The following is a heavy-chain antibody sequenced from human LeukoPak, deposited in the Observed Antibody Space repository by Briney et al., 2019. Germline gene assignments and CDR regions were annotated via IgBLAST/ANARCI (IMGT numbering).Heavy chain of an antibody. CDR3: AGADVLLWFGESLTDYGMDV. D-gene: IGHD3-10*01. V-gene: IGHV4-34*01. J-gene: IGHJ6*02. Sequence: SETLSLTCAVYGGSFSGYYWSWIRQPPGKGLEWIGEINHSGSTNYNPSLKSRVTISVDTSKNQFSLKLSSVTAADTAVYYCAGADVLLWFGESLTDYGMDVWGQGTTVTVSS. CDR1: GGSFSGYY. CDR2: INHSGST.